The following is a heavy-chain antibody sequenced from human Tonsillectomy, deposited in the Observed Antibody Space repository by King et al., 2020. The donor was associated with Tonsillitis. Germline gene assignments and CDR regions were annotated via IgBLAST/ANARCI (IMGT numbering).Heavy chain of an antibody. CDR2: IYHSGST. Sequence: QLQESGSGLVKPSQTLSLTCAVSGGSISSGGYSWSWIRQPPGKGLEWIGLIYHSGSTYYNPSVKSRVTISVDRSKNQFSLKLNSVTAADTAVYYCASDASNLGRAFDYWGQGTLVTVSS. D-gene: IGHD7-27*01. J-gene: IGHJ4*02. CDR3: ASDASNLGRAFDY. V-gene: IGHV4-30-2*01. CDR1: GGSISSGGYS.